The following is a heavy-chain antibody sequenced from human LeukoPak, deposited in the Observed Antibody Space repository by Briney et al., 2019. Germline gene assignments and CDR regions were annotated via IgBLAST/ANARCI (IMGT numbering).Heavy chain of an antibody. CDR2: IRYDGSNK. J-gene: IGHJ4*02. D-gene: IGHD3-3*01. CDR3: ARDAGYDFWSAQGYFDY. V-gene: IGHV3-30*02. Sequence: GGSLRLSCAASGFTFSSYGMHWVRQAPGKGLEWVAFIRYDGSNKYYADSVKGRFTISRDNAKNSLYLQMNSLRAEDTAVYYCARDAGYDFWSAQGYFDYWGQGTLVTVSS. CDR1: GFTFSSYG.